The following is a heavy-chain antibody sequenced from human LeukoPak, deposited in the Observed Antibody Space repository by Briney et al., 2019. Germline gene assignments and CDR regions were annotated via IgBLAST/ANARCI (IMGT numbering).Heavy chain of an antibody. CDR1: GGSASRGSYY. J-gene: IGHJ4*02. CDR3: ARALREGWDCRGATCYSFGY. V-gene: IGHV4-61*01. CDR2: IYKSGST. Sequence: SETLSLTCTVSGGSASRGSYYWSWIRQPPGKGLEWIGYIYKSGSTNYNPSLKSRVTISVDTSKNQFSLKLSSVTAADTAVYYCARALREGWDCRGATCYSFGYWGQGTVVTVSS. D-gene: IGHD2-15*01.